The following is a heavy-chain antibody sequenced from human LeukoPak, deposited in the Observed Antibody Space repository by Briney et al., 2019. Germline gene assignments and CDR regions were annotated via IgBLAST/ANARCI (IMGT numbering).Heavy chain of an antibody. D-gene: IGHD2/OR15-2a*01. J-gene: IGHJ4*02. Sequence: GESLKISCKGSGFTFTSYWIAWVRQMPGKGLEYMGIIYPTDSDTRYSASFQGQVTISADRSISTAYLQWNTLKASDTAMYYCARGVNRANDFWGQGTLVTVSS. CDR3: ARGVNRANDF. CDR1: GFTFTSYW. CDR2: IYPTDSDT. V-gene: IGHV5-51*01.